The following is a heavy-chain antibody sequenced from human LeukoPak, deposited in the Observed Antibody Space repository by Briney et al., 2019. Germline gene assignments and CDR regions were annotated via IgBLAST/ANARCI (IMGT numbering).Heavy chain of an antibody. CDR1: GGSISSGSYY. CDR2: IYTSGST. Sequence: KTSQTLSLTCTVSGGSISSGSYYWSWIRQPAGKGLEWIGRIYTSGSTNYNPSLKSRVTISVDTSKNQFSLRLSSVTAADTAVYYCARQPRITIFGVVPDDAFDIWGQGTMVTVSS. CDR3: ARQPRITIFGVVPDDAFDI. V-gene: IGHV4-61*02. D-gene: IGHD3-3*01. J-gene: IGHJ3*02.